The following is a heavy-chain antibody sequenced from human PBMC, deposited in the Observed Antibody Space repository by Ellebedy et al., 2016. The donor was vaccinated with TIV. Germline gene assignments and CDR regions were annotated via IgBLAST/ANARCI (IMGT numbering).Heavy chain of an antibody. V-gene: IGHV6-1*01. CDR3: ARWNSSSKWFDP. J-gene: IGHJ5*02. CDR2: TYYRSKWYN. Sequence: SQTLSLTXXISGDSVSSNSAAWNWIRQSPSRGLEWLGRTYYRSKWYNDYAISVKTRITINPDTSKNQFSLQLSSVTLEDTAVYYCARWNSSSKWFDPWGQGTLVTVSS. CDR1: GDSVSSNSAA. D-gene: IGHD6-6*01.